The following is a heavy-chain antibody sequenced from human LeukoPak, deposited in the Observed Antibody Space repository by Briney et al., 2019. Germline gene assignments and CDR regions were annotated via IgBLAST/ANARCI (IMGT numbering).Heavy chain of an antibody. D-gene: IGHD6-19*01. CDR2: ISYSSSTI. CDR1: GFTFSTYN. Sequence: GGSLRLSCAASGFTFSTYNMNWVRQAPGKGLEWVSYISYSSSTIYYAESVKGRFAISRDNAKSSLYLQMNSLRDEDTAVYYCARDNRGGWPFDFWGQGALVTVSS. CDR3: ARDNRGGWPFDF. V-gene: IGHV3-48*02. J-gene: IGHJ4*02.